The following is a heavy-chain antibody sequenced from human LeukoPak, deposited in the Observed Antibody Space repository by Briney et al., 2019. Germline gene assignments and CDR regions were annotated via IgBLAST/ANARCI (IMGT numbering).Heavy chain of an antibody. J-gene: IGHJ5*02. CDR2: VSGSGGST. D-gene: IGHD1-26*01. CDR3: ARALHSGSYYGA. Sequence: GGSLRLSCAASAFTFRPYAMIWVRQAPGKGLEWVSTVSGSGGSTYYADSVKGRFTISRDNAKNSLYLQMNSLRAEDTAVYYCARALHSGSYYGAWGQGTLVTVSS. V-gene: IGHV3-23*01. CDR1: AFTFRPYA.